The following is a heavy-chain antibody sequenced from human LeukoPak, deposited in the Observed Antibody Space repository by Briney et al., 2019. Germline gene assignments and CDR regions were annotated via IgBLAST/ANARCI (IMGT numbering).Heavy chain of an antibody. CDR2: IRPDGDRT. D-gene: IGHD6-19*01. CDR3: AREQSGTRGWYTVDY. Sequence: LPGGSLRLSCAASGFTFSTHAITWVRQGPGKGLEWVSAIRPDGDRTYYANSVRGRFTISRDNSKDTVYLQINGLRVEDTAVYYCAREQSGTRGWYTVDYWGQGTLVTVSS. J-gene: IGHJ4*02. CDR1: GFTFSTHA. V-gene: IGHV3-23*01.